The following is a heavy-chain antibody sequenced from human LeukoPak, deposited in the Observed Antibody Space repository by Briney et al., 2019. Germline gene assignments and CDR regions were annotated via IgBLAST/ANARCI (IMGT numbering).Heavy chain of an antibody. D-gene: IGHD3-3*01. Sequence: SETLSLTCTVSGGSISSYYWSWIRQPAGKGLEWIGRIYTSGSTNYNPSLKRRVTMSVDTSKNQFSLKLSSVTAADTAVYYCARAITIFGVVIIDYWGQGTLVTVSS. CDR2: IYTSGST. CDR3: ARAITIFGVVIIDY. CDR1: GGSISSYY. V-gene: IGHV4-4*07. J-gene: IGHJ4*02.